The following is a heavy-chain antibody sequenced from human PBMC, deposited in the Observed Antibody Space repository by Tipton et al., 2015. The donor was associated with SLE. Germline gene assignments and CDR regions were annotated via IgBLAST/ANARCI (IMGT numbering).Heavy chain of an antibody. D-gene: IGHD2-2*01. Sequence: GLVKPSQTLSLTCAISGDSVSSNSAAWNWIRQSPSRGLEWLGRTYYRSKWYNDYAVSVKSRITINPDTSKNQFSLHLNSAIPDDTAVYYCARTHIVVVPPAMTNWFDPWGQGTLVTVSS. V-gene: IGHV6-1*01. CDR2: TYYRSKWYN. J-gene: IGHJ5*02. CDR3: ARTHIVVVPPAMTNWFDP. CDR1: GDSVSSNSAA.